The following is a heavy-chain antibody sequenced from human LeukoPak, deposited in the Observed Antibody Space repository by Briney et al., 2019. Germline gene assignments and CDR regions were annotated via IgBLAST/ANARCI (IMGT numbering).Heavy chain of an antibody. CDR1: GGSFSGYY. V-gene: IGHV4-34*01. Sequence: SETLSLTCAVYGGSFSGYYWSWIRQPPGKGLEWIGEINHSGSTNYNPSLKSRVTISVDTSKNQFSLTLSSVTAAETAVYYCARGRDYYDSSGYGSGAFDIWGQGTMVTVSS. CDR3: ARGRDYYDSSGYGSGAFDI. D-gene: IGHD3-22*01. J-gene: IGHJ3*02. CDR2: INHSGST.